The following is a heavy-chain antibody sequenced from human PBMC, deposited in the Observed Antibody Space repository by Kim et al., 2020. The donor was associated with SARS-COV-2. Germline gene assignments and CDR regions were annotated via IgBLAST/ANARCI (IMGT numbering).Heavy chain of an antibody. Sequence: GGSLRLSCAASGFTFIDYNMDWVRQAPGKGLEWVSFISRNSSYIDYTDSVKGRFTISRDNANNSLYLQMSSLRAEDTAVYYCARVKTLSGYYSNFDYWGRGALVTVSS. CDR2: ISRNSSYI. CDR3: ARVKTLSGYYSNFDY. J-gene: IGHJ4*02. V-gene: IGHV3-21*06. CDR1: GFTFIDYN. D-gene: IGHD3-22*01.